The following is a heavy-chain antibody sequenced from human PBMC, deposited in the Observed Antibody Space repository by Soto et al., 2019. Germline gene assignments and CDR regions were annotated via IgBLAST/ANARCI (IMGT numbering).Heavy chain of an antibody. CDR3: AKGTKQYYCSAAEADYYYGMDV. CDR1: GFTFSSYA. V-gene: IGHV3-23*01. J-gene: IGHJ6*02. CDR2: ISGSGGST. Sequence: EVQLLESGGGLVQPGGSLRLSCAASGFTFSSYAMSWVRQAPGKGLEWVSAISGSGGSTYYADSVKGRFTISRDDSKNPTYPQMXSLRADDKAVYYCAKGTKQYYCSAAEADYYYGMDVWGQGTTVTVSS. D-gene: IGHD3-10*01.